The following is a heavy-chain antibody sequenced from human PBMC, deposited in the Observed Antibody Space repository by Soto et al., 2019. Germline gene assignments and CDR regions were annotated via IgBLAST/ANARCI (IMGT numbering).Heavy chain of an antibody. J-gene: IGHJ1*01. CDR2: ISGSGGST. CDR3: AKDRAYYYDSSGYQEEYFQH. Sequence: EVQLLESGGGLVQPGGSLRLSCAASGFTFSSYAMSWVRQAPGKGLEWVSAISGSGGSTYYADSVKGRFTISRDNSKNTLYLQMNSLRAEDTAVYYCAKDRAYYYDSSGYQEEYFQHWGQGTLVTVSS. V-gene: IGHV3-23*01. CDR1: GFTFSSYA. D-gene: IGHD3-22*01.